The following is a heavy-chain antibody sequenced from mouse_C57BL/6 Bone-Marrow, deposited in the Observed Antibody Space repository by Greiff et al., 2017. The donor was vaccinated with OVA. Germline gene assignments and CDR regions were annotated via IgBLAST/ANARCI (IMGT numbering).Heavy chain of an antibody. V-gene: IGHV2-6*01. Sequence: VQGVESGPGLVAPSQSLSITCTVSGFSLTSYGVDWVRQSPGKGLEWLGVIWGVGSTNYNSALKSRLSISKDNSKSQVFLKMNSLQTDDTAMYYCARYDYGGFADWGQGTLVTVSA. CDR1: GFSLTSYG. CDR2: IWGVGST. D-gene: IGHD2-4*01. J-gene: IGHJ3*01. CDR3: ARYDYGGFAD.